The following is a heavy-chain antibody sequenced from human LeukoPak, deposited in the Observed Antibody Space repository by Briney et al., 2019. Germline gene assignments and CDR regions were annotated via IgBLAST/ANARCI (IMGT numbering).Heavy chain of an antibody. CDR1: GFTFSSYS. J-gene: IGHJ4*02. V-gene: IGHV3-7*01. Sequence: GGSLRLSCAASGFTFSSYSMNWVRQAPGKGLEWVANIKSDGSEKYYVDSVKGRFTISRDNAKNLLSLQMDNLRAEDTAMYYCARDFNSWSGLWGVLDWGQGTLVIVSS. CDR2: IKSDGSEK. CDR3: ARDFNSWSGLWGVLD. D-gene: IGHD3-16*01.